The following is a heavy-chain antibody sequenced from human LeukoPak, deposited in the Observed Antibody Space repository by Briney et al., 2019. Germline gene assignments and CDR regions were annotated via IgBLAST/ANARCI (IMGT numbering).Heavy chain of an antibody. D-gene: IGHD1-1*01. V-gene: IGHV3-23*01. J-gene: IGHJ4*02. CDR1: GFTFSSYA. Sequence: GGSLRLSCAASGFTFSSYAMSWVRQAPGKGLEWVSAISGSGGSTYYADSVKGRFTISRDNSKNTLYLQMNSLRAEDTAVYYCAKDRVHWNEHPIERFDYWGQGTLVTVSS. CDR2: ISGSGGST. CDR3: AKDRVHWNEHPIERFDY.